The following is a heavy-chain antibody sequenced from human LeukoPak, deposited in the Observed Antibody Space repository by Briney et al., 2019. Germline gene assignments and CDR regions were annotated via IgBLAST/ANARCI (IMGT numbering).Heavy chain of an antibody. CDR3: ARDSYDLGDAFDI. CDR1: GYTFTSYD. J-gene: IGHJ3*02. V-gene: IGHV1-8*01. Sequence: GASVKVSCKASGYTFTSYDINWVRQATGQGLEWMGWMNPNSGNTGYAQKFQGRVTMTTDTSTSTAYMELRSLRSDDTAVYYCARDSYDLGDAFDIWGQGTMVTVSS. CDR2: MNPNSGNT. D-gene: IGHD5-12*01.